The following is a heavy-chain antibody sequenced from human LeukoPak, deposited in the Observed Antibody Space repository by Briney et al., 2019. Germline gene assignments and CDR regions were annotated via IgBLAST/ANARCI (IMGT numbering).Heavy chain of an antibody. D-gene: IGHD1-26*01. V-gene: IGHV7-4-1*02. J-gene: IGHJ3*02. CDR2: INTNTGNP. Sequence: ASVKVSCKASGYTFTSYAMNWVRQAPGQGLEWMGWINTNTGNPTYAQGFTGRFVFSLDTSVSTAYLQISSLKAEDTAVYYCAREGWEHWLAHPTTNCVAFDIWGQGTMVTVSS. CDR1: GYTFTSYA. CDR3: AREGWEHWLAHPTTNCVAFDI.